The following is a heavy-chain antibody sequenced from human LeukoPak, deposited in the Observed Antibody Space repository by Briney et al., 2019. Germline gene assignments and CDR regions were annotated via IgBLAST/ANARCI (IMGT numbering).Heavy chain of an antibody. CDR2: INSDGSST. CDR1: GFTFSSYW. V-gene: IGHV3-74*01. D-gene: IGHD3-10*01. CDR3: ARVATMVRGVINDDAFDI. Sequence: GGSLRLSCAASGFTFSSYWMHWVRQAPGKGLVWVSRINSDGSSTNYADSVKGRFTISRDNAKNTLYLQMNSLRAEDTAVYYCARVATMVRGVINDDAFDIWGQGTMVTVSS. J-gene: IGHJ3*02.